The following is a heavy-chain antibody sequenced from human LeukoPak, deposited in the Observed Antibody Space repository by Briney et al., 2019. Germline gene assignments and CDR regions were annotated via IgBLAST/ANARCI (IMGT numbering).Heavy chain of an antibody. CDR1: GGTFSSYA. Sequence: SVKVSCKASGGTFSSYAISWVRQAPGRGLEWMGGISPIFDTANYAQKFQGRVTITADESTSTGYMELSSLRSEDTAVYYCARRRDIVATGGAFDIWGQGTMVTVSS. V-gene: IGHV1-69*01. J-gene: IGHJ3*02. CDR2: ISPIFDTA. D-gene: IGHD5-12*01. CDR3: ARRRDIVATGGAFDI.